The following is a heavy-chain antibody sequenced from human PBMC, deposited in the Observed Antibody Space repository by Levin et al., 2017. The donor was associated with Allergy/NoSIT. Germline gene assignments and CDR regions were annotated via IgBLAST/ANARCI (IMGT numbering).Heavy chain of an antibody. Sequence: SVKVSCKASGGTFSSYAISWVRQAPGQGLEWMGGIIPIFGTANYAQKFQGRVTITADESTSTAYMELSSLRSEDTAVYYCASFYDSSGYYSDYWGQGTLVTVSS. CDR1: GGTFSSYA. D-gene: IGHD3-22*01. V-gene: IGHV1-69*13. CDR2: IIPIFGTA. CDR3: ASFYDSSGYYSDY. J-gene: IGHJ4*02.